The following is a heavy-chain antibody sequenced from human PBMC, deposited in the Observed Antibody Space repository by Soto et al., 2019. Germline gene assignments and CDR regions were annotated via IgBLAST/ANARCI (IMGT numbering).Heavy chain of an antibody. D-gene: IGHD2-21*02. CDR2: IIPIFGTA. CDR3: ASARGYGGNSYYYYGMDV. J-gene: IGHJ6*02. V-gene: IGHV1-69*13. CDR1: GGTFSSYA. Sequence: SVKVSCKASGGTFSSYAISWVRQAPGQGLEWMGGIIPIFGTANYAQKFQGRVTITADESTSTAYMELSSLRSEDTAVYYCASARGYGGNSYYYYGMDVWGQGTTVTVSS.